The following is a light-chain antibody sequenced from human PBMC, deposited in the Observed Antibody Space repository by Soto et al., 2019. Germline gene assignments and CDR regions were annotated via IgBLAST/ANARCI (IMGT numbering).Light chain of an antibody. CDR2: GAS. CDR3: QQYGSSPQT. Sequence: EIVLTQSPGTLSLSPGERATLSCRASQSVSSSYLAWYQQKPGQAPRLLIYGASSRATGIPDRFSGSGSATHFTLTISRLEPEDFAVYYCQQYGSSPQTFGPGTKLDL. J-gene: IGKJ3*01. V-gene: IGKV3-20*01. CDR1: QSVSSSY.